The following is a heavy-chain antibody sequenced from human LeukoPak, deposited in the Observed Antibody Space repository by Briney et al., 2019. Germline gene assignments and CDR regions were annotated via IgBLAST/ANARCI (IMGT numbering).Heavy chain of an antibody. V-gene: IGHV1-46*01. J-gene: IGHJ4*02. CDR3: ARGEGYRVGAWWYFDY. D-gene: IGHD1-26*01. Sequence: ASVKVSCKASGYTFTTYYLHWVRQAPGQGLEWMGIINPNAGDTGYARKFLGRVTMTRDTSTSTVYMELSSLKSEDTAVYYCARGEGYRVGAWWYFDYWGQGTLVTVSS. CDR1: GYTFTTYY. CDR2: INPNAGDT.